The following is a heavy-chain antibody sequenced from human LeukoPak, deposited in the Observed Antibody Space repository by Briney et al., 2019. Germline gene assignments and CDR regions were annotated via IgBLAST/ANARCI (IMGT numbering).Heavy chain of an antibody. CDR1: GFIFSTYG. V-gene: IGHV3-33*01. CDR3: ATSSPRNYFDH. Sequence: GGSLRLSCVASGFIFSTYGLHWVRQSPGMGLEWVAVIWYDGCQRYYAASVKGRFTISRDDSQNTIYLQMDSLRAEDTAVYYCATSSPRNYFDHWGQGTLVTVSS. D-gene: IGHD1-14*01. J-gene: IGHJ4*02. CDR2: IWYDGCQR.